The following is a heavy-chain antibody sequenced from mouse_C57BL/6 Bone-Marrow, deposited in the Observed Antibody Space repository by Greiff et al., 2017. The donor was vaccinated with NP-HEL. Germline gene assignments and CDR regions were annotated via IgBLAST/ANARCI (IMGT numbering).Heavy chain of an antibody. CDR3: ATDYDDGYYYAMDY. V-gene: IGHV1-54*01. Sequence: QVQLKQSGAELVRPGTSVKVSCKASGYAFTNYLIEWVKQRPGQGLEWIGVINPGSGGTNYNEKFKGKATLTADKSSSTAYMQLSSLTSEDSAVYFCATDYDDGYYYAMDYWGQGTSVTVSS. CDR2: INPGSGGT. D-gene: IGHD2-4*01. CDR1: GYAFTNYL. J-gene: IGHJ4*01.